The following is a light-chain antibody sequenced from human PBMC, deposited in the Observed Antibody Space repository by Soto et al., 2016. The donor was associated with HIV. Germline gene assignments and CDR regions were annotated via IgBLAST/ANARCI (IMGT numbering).Light chain of an antibody. CDR1: QGISSY. Sequence: DIQLTQSPSFLSASVGDRVTITCRASQGISSYLAWYQQKPGKAPKLLIYAASTLQSGVPSRFSGSGSGTEFTLTISSLQPEDFATYYCQQLNSYPPFTFALGPSGYQT. J-gene: IGKJ3*01. CDR2: AAS. CDR3: QQLNSYPPFT. V-gene: IGKV1-9*01.